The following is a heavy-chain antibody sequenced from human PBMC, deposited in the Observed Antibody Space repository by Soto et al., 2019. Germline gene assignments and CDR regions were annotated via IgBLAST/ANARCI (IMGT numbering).Heavy chain of an antibody. CDR2: IIPILGIA. V-gene: IGHV1-69*02. CDR3: ARSPYYDILTGYYRATAYYGMDV. Sequence: SVKVSCKASGYTFTGYYMHWVRQAPGQGLEWMGRIIPILGIANYAQKFQGRVTITADKSTSTAYMELSSLRSEDTAVYYCARSPYYDILTGYYRATAYYGMDVWGQGTKVTVSS. J-gene: IGHJ6*02. D-gene: IGHD3-9*01. CDR1: GYTFTGYY.